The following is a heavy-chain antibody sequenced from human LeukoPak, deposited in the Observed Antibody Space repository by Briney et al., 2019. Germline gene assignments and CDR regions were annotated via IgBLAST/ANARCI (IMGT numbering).Heavy chain of an antibody. D-gene: IGHD5-12*01. V-gene: IGHV3-30*03. CDR3: GAGYTWVDH. CDR1: GFRFNNYG. CDR2: TSYDGTKK. J-gene: IGHJ4*02. Sequence: GGSLRLSCAASGFRFNNYGMQWVRQAPGKGLDWVAVTSYDGTKKYYADSVKGRFTISRDNSKNTLYLQMNSLRAKDTAVYYCGAGYTWVDHWGQGTLVTVSS.